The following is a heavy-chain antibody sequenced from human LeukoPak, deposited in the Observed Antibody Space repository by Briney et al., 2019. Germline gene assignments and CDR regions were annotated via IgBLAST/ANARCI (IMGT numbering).Heavy chain of an antibody. CDR2: IYYSGST. D-gene: IGHD3-10*01. V-gene: IGHV4-59*01. CDR3: ANFPVRGVIKYYFDY. Sequence: PSETLSLTCTVSGGSISSYYWSWIRQPPGKGLEWIGYIYYSGSTNYNPSLKSQVTISVDTSKNQFSLKLSSVTAADTAVYYCANFPVRGVIKYYFDYWGQGTLVTVSS. CDR1: GGSISSYY. J-gene: IGHJ4*02.